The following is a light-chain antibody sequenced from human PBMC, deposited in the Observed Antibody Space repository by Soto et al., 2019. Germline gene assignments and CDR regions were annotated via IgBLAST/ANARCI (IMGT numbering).Light chain of an antibody. CDR2: STN. V-gene: IGLV8-61*01. J-gene: IGLJ2*01. CDR1: SDSVSASYY. CDR3: VLYMGSVISV. Sequence: QAVVTQEPSFSVSPGGTVTLTCGLTSDSVSASYYPSWYQQTPGQAPRTLIYSTNTRSSGVPDRFSGSILGNKAALTITGAQADDESDYYCVLYMGSVISVFGGGTKLTVL.